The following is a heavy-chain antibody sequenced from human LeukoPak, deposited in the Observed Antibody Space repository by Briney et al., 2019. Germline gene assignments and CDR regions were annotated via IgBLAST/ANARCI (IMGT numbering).Heavy chain of an antibody. CDR3: VSFYETY. CDR1: GNYW. V-gene: IGHV3-74*01. Sequence: GGSLRLSCAASGNYWMHWVRQAPGKGLVWVSHINSDGSWTSYADSVKGRFTISEDNAKNTVYLQTNNLRAEDTAVYYCVSFYETYWGRGTLVTVSS. J-gene: IGHJ4*02. CDR2: INSDGSWT. D-gene: IGHD2-2*01.